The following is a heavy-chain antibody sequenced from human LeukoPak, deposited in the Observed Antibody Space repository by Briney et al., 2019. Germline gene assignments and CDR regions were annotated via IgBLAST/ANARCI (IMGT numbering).Heavy chain of an antibody. Sequence: GGSLRLSCAASGFTFSSYGMHWVRQAPGKGLEWVSTISGSSGRTYYADSVKGRFTISRDNSKNTLYLQMNNLRADYTAVYYCAKGDWGFPFDYWGQGTLVTVSS. CDR3: AKGDWGFPFDY. CDR1: GFTFSSYG. V-gene: IGHV3-23*01. D-gene: IGHD7-27*01. J-gene: IGHJ4*02. CDR2: ISGSSGRT.